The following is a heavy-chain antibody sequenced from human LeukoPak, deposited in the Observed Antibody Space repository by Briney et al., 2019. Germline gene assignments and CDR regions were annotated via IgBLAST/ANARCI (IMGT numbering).Heavy chain of an antibody. CDR1: GYTFTSYW. J-gene: IGHJ4*02. CDR2: IYPGDSDT. V-gene: IGHV5-51*01. CDR3: ARSSDLSGGIDS. Sequence: AGESLKISCKGSGYTFTSYWIGWVRQMPGKGLEWMGIIYPGDSDTRYSPSFQGQVTISVDKSINTAYLQWSSLKASDTAMYYCARSSDLSGGIDSWGQGTLVTVSS. D-gene: IGHD1-26*01.